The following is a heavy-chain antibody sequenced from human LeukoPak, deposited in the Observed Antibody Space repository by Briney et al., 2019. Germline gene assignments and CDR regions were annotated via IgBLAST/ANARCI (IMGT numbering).Heavy chain of an antibody. D-gene: IGHD2-2*01. CDR2: IYSGGST. J-gene: IGHJ6*03. Sequence: GGSLRLSCAASGFTVSSNYMSWVRQAPGKGLEWASVIYSGGSTYYADSVKGRFTISRDNAKNSLYLQMNSLRAEDTAVYYCAREVVPAAREYYYYYMDVWGKGTTVTVSS. V-gene: IGHV3-66*01. CDR1: GFTVSSNY. CDR3: AREVVPAAREYYYYYMDV.